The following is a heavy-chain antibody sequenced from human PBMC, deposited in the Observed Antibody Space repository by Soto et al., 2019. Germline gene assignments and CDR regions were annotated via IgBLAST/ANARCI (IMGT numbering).Heavy chain of an antibody. Sequence: GGSLRLSCAASGFIFSTYEMKWVRQVPGKGLEWVSYISSSGSTIYYADSVKGRLTISRDNAKNSLYLQMNSLRAGDAALYYCARDTSPVGGGEDRHIYCSWYFYGMDVWGQGTSVTVSS. V-gene: IGHV3-48*03. CDR3: ARDTSPVGGGEDRHIYCSWYFYGMDV. D-gene: IGHD2-21*01. CDR1: GFIFSTYE. CDR2: ISSSGSTI. J-gene: IGHJ6*02.